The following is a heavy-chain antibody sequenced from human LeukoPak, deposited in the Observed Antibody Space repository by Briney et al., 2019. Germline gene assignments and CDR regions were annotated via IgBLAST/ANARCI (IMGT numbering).Heavy chain of an antibody. V-gene: IGHV4-59*01. CDR2: IYYSGST. Sequence: KPSETLSLTCTVSGGSISSYYWSWIRQPPGKGLEWIGYIYYSGSTNYNPSLKSRVTISVDTSKNQFSLKLSSVTAEDTAVYYCARNYYDSSGYYSGLDYWGQGTLVTVSS. CDR3: ARNYYDSSGYYSGLDY. CDR1: GGSISSYY. J-gene: IGHJ4*02. D-gene: IGHD3-22*01.